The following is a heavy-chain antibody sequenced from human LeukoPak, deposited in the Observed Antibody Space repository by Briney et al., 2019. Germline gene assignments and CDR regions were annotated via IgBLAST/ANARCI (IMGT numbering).Heavy chain of an antibody. CDR1: GYTFTSYY. J-gene: IGHJ5*02. CDR2: INPSGGST. D-gene: IGHD4-23*01. Sequence: ASVKVSFKSSGYTFTSYYMHWVRQAPGQGLEWMGIINPSGGSTSYAQKFQGRVTMTRDMSTSTDYMELSSMRSEDTAAYYCARDNSVEDTAWWFDPWGQGTLVTVSS. CDR3: ARDNSVEDTAWWFDP. V-gene: IGHV1-46*01.